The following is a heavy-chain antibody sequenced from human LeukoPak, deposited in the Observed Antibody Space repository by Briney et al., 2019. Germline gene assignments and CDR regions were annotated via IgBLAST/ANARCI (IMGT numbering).Heavy chain of an antibody. Sequence: ASVKVSCKASGYSFTGLYMHWVRQAPGQGLEWVGWINPNSGGTKFAQKFQGRVTMTRDTSISTAFMELSRLRSDDTAVYYCARGEGELRDFDYWGQGTLVTVSS. V-gene: IGHV1-2*02. D-gene: IGHD3-16*01. J-gene: IGHJ4*02. CDR2: INPNSGGT. CDR1: GYSFTGLY. CDR3: ARGEGELRDFDY.